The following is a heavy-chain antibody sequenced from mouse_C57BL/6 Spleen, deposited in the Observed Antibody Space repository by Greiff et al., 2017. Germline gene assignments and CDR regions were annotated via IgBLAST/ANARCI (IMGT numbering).Heavy chain of an antibody. Sequence: QVQLQQSGAELARPGASVKMSCKASGYTFTSYTMNWVKQRHGKGLEWIGYSNPSSGYTKYNQKFKDKATLTADKSSSTAYMQLSSLTSEDSAVYYCASGSSYADYWGQGTTLTVSS. CDR3: ASGSSYADY. J-gene: IGHJ2*01. CDR2: SNPSSGYT. V-gene: IGHV1-4*01. CDR1: GYTFTSYT. D-gene: IGHD1-1*01.